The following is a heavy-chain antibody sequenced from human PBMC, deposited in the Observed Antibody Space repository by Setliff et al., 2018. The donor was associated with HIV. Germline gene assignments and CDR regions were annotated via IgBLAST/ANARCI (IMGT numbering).Heavy chain of an antibody. V-gene: IGHV1-3*01. Sequence: ASVKVSCKASGYTFTSYAINWVRQAPGQSLEWMAWVNGGNGDTKYSQKFQGRVTVTGDTSAITAYMELSDLRSEDTAAYYCARDSLPYYYGSGTDSFDIWGQGTMVTVSS. CDR2: VNGGNGDT. D-gene: IGHD3-10*01. J-gene: IGHJ3*02. CDR3: ARDSLPYYYGSGTDSFDI. CDR1: GYTFTSYA.